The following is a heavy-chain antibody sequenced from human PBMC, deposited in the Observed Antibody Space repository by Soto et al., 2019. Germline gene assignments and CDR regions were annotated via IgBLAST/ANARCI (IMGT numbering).Heavy chain of an antibody. CDR2: ISPSSANR. Sequence: EVQLLESGGGLVQPGGSLRLSCAASGFIFSGYTMSWVRQAPGKGLEWVSDISPSSANRDYADSVKGRFTISRDNSKNTLYLQLNSLRAEDTAVYYCAKDGGVGGLKDAFDIWGQGTMVTVSP. D-gene: IGHD2-8*02. V-gene: IGHV3-23*01. J-gene: IGHJ3*02. CDR3: AKDGGVGGLKDAFDI. CDR1: GFIFSGYT.